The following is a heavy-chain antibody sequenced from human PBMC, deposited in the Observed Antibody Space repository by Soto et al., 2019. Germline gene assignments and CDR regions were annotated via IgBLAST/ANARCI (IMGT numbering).Heavy chain of an antibody. V-gene: IGHV1-69*12. CDR3: ARGNHKWLQLWYFEL. CDR1: AGTFSSYT. CDR2: IIPIFGTA. D-gene: IGHD6-19*01. J-gene: IGHJ2*01. Sequence: QVQLVQSGAEVKKPGSSVTVSCKASAGTFSSYTISWVRQAPGHGLEWMGGIIPIFGTANYEQKFQGRFTITADEDTSTACGELSSLRSEDTAVYYCARGNHKWLQLWYFELWGRGTLVTVSS.